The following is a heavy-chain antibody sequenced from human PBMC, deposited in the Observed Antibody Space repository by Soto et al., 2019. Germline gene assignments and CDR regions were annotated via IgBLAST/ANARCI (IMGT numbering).Heavy chain of an antibody. J-gene: IGHJ6*02. Sequence: SVPTLVNPTQTLTLTCTFSGFSLSTSGVGVGWIRQPPGKALEWLALIYWNDDKRYSPSLKSRLTITKDTSKNQVVLTMTNMEPVDAATYYCEHGRAPSFNWLLRLAPVDGMEVWGQGTTVNVS. V-gene: IGHV2-5*01. CDR2: IYWNDDK. D-gene: IGHD3-9*01. CDR1: GFSLSTSGVG. CDR3: EHGRAPSFNWLLRLAPVDGMEV.